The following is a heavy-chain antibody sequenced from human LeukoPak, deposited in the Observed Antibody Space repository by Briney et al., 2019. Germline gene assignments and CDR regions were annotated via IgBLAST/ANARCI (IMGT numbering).Heavy chain of an antibody. CDR3: AKAATAIIYYFDN. CDR1: GFTFNNYA. V-gene: IGHV3-23*01. D-gene: IGHD2-21*02. CDR2: ITGSGENT. J-gene: IGHJ4*02. Sequence: GGSLRLSCVVSGFTFNNYAMNWVRQAPGKGLEWVSSITGSGENTYYADSVKGRFTISRDNSKNTLYLQMKSPSAEDTAMYYCAKAATAIIYYFDNWGQGTLVTVSS.